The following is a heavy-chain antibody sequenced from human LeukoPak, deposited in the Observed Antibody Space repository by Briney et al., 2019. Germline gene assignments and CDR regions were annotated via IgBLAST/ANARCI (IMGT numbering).Heavy chain of an antibody. CDR2: IYYSGST. V-gene: IGHV4-59*01. CDR1: GGSISSYY. CDR3: ARGVASYFDY. J-gene: IGHJ4*02. Sequence: SETLSLTCTVSGGSISSYYWSWIRQPPGKGLEWVGYIYYSGSTNYNPSLKSRVTISVDTSKNQFSLKLSSVTAADTAVYYCARGVASYFDYWGQGTLVTVSS.